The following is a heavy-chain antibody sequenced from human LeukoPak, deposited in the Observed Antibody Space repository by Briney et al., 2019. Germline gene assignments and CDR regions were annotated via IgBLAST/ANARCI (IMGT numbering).Heavy chain of an antibody. CDR3: ARGLLETTTSYFDY. V-gene: IGHV3-30-3*01. CDR1: GFTFSRYA. CDR2: ITYGGNNK. D-gene: IGHD2/OR15-2a*01. J-gene: IGHJ4*02. Sequence: GRSLRLSCAASGFTFSRYAVHWVRQAPGKGLEWVAVITYGGNNKYYADSVKGRFTISRDNSENSLYLQMNSLRTEDTAVYYCARGLLETTTSYFDYWGQGTLVTVSS.